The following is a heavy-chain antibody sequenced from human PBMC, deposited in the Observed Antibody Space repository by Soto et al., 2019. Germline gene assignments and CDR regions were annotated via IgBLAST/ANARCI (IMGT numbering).Heavy chain of an antibody. D-gene: IGHD1-26*01. V-gene: IGHV3-23*01. Sequence: EVQLLESGGGLVQPGGSLRLSCAASGFTFSSYAMSWVRQAPGKGLEWVSAISGGRGSTHYADSVNGRFTISRDTSKNTLYLQMNSLRAADTAVYYCAKKGAVGATYFFDYWGQGALVTVSS. CDR1: GFTFSSYA. J-gene: IGHJ4*02. CDR2: ISGGRGST. CDR3: AKKGAVGATYFFDY.